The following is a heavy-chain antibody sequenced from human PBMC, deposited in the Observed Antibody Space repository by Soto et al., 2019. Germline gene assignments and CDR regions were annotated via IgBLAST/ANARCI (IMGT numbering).Heavy chain of an antibody. D-gene: IGHD4-17*01. CDR2: ISSSSSYI. CDR3: ARDHPPTTYFLEYYFDY. Sequence: GGSLRLSCAASGFTFSSYSMNWVRQAPGKGLEWVSSISSSSSYIYYADSVKGRFTISRDNAKNSLYLQMNSLRAEDTAVYYCARDHPPTTYFLEYYFDYWGQGTLVTVSS. J-gene: IGHJ4*02. CDR1: GFTFSSYS. V-gene: IGHV3-21*01.